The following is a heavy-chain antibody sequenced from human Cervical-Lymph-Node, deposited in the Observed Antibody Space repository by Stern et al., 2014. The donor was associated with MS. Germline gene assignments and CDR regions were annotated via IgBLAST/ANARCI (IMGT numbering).Heavy chain of an antibody. CDR3: AKGKVVTSNYYFYTMDV. V-gene: IGHV3-30*18. CDR2: ISYDGSYE. D-gene: IGHD4-23*01. CDR1: GFPFSDYA. Sequence: VQLVESGGRLVQPGASLTLSCAASGFPFSDYAMSWIRQSPGKGLEWVAVISYDGSYEYSAGSVRGRFTISRDNSKNTLYLQMNSLRAEDTAVYYCAKGKVVTSNYYFYTMDVWGQGTTVTVSS. J-gene: IGHJ6*02.